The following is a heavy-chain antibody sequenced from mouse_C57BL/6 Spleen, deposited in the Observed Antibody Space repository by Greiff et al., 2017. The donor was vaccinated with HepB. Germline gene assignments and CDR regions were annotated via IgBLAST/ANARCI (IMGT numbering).Heavy chain of an antibody. Sequence: EVKLMESGGGLVKPGGSLKLSCAASGFTFSSYAMSWVRQTPEKRLEWVATISDGGSYTYYPDNVKGRFTISRDNAKNNLYLQMSHLKSEDTAIYYCARDHVITTVVADYWGKGTTLTVSS. CDR2: ISDGGSYT. CDR3: ARDHVITTVVADY. CDR1: GFTFSSYA. D-gene: IGHD1-1*01. J-gene: IGHJ2*01. V-gene: IGHV5-4*01.